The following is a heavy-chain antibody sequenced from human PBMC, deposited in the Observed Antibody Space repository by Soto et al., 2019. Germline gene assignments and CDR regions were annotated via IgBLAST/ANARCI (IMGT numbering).Heavy chain of an antibody. V-gene: IGHV3-48*02. CDR3: ARGILASVPYYFDY. CDR1: EFTFGSYS. Sequence: GGPLRLSCAASEFTFGSYSMNWVRQAPGQGLEWVSYISSSGTIYYADSVKGRFTTSRDNAKDSLYLQMNSLRDGDTAVYYCARGILASVPYYFDYWGQGALVTVSS. CDR2: ISSSGTI. J-gene: IGHJ4*02. D-gene: IGHD3-3*02.